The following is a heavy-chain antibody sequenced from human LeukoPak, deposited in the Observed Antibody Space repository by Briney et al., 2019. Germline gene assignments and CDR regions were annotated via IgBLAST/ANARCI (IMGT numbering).Heavy chain of an antibody. CDR2: ISGSGGST. V-gene: IGHV3-23*01. CDR1: GFTFSSYA. D-gene: IGHD1-1*01. J-gene: IGHJ4*02. Sequence: QSGGSLRLSCAASGFTFSSYAMSWVRQAPGRGLVWVSAISGSGGSTYYADSVKGRFTISRDNSKNTLYLQMNSLRAEDTAVYYCAKDGSGTGDFDYWGQGTLVTVSS. CDR3: AKDGSGTGDFDY.